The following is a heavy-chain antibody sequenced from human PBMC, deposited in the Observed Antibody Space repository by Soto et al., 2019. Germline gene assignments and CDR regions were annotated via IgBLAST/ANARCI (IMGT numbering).Heavy chain of an antibody. CDR2: ITYGGSI. CDR1: GASITNDDFF. CDR3: AKMERTQLWLLVQN. Sequence: LSLTCTVSGASITNDDFFWSWVRQHPDKGLEWLAYITYGGSIYYNPSLRSRLSVSIDKSKSQFSLNVRSVTAADTAVYFCAKMERTQLWLLVQNWGQG. V-gene: IGHV4-31*03. J-gene: IGHJ1*01. D-gene: IGHD5-18*01.